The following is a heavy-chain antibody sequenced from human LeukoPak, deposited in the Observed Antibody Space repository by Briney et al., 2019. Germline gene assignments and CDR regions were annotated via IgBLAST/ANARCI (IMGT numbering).Heavy chain of an antibody. CDR2: IYFSGNT. D-gene: IGHD2-15*01. V-gene: IGHV4-31*03. CDR1: GGPITTAGYY. Sequence: PSQTLSLTCTVSGGPITTAGYYWSWIRQLPGKGLEWIGYIYFSGNTYYNPSLGSRITISVDTSEHRSSLKLTSVTAADTAIYYCARERYCGGGSCYHYMDVWGKGTTVTVTS. CDR3: ARERYCGGGSCYHYMDV. J-gene: IGHJ6*03.